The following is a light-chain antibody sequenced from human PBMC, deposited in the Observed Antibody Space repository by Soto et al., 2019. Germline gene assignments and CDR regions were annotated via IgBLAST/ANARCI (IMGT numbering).Light chain of an antibody. Sequence: EIVLTQSPGTLSLSPGEKTTPLLRANQGGSRSHLAWYQQKPGQAPRLLIYGASSRATGIPDRFSGSGSGTDFTLTISRLEPEDFAVYYCQQYGSSTWTFGQGTKVEIK. CDR1: QGGSRSH. J-gene: IGKJ1*01. CDR3: QQYGSSTWT. V-gene: IGKV3-20*01. CDR2: GAS.